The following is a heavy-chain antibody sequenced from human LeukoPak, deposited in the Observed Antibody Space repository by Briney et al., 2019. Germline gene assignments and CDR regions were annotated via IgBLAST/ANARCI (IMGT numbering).Heavy chain of an antibody. Sequence: GASVKVSCKASGYTFTSYYMHWVRQAPGQGLEWMGIINPSGGSTSYAQKFQGRATMTRDTSTSTVYMELSSLRSEDTAVYYCARDYYDSSGYFRTGWYFDYWGQGTLVTVSS. J-gene: IGHJ4*02. CDR3: ARDYYDSSGYFRTGWYFDY. CDR2: INPSGGST. CDR1: GYTFTSYY. D-gene: IGHD3-22*01. V-gene: IGHV1-46*01.